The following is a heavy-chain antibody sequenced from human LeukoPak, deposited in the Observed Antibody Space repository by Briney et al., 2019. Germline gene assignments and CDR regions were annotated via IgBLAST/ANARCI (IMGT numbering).Heavy chain of an antibody. V-gene: IGHV3-43*01. Sequence: GGSLRLSCAASGFTFDDYPMHWVRQAPGKGLEWVSLISWDGGSTYYADSVKGRFTVSRDNSKNSLYLQMNSLRTEDTALYYCAKVGYSSSWYYFDYWGQGTLVTVSS. CDR1: GFTFDDYP. CDR2: ISWDGGST. J-gene: IGHJ4*02. D-gene: IGHD6-13*01. CDR3: AKVGYSSSWYYFDY.